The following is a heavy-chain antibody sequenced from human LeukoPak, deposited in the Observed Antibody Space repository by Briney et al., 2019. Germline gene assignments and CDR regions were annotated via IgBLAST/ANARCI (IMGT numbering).Heavy chain of an antibody. CDR1: GFAVGSNY. CDR3: ARYCSGGSCYD. V-gene: IGHV3-66*01. J-gene: IGHJ4*02. D-gene: IGHD2-15*01. Sequence: PGGSLRLSCAASGFAVGSNYMSWVRQAPGRGLEWVSIIYGGGNTYYADSVKGRFTISRDSSKNTLFLQMNTLRAEDSAIYYCARYCSGGSCYDWGQGTLVTVSS. CDR2: IYGGGNT.